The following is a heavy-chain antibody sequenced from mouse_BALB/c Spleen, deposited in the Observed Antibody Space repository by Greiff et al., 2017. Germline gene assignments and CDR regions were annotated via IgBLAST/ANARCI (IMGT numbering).Heavy chain of an antibody. V-gene: IGHV3-6*02. D-gene: IGHD2-4*01. Sequence: DVKLEESGPGLVKPSQSLSLTCSVTGYSITSGYYWNWIRQFPGNKLEWMGYISYDGSNNYNPSLKNRISITRDTSKNQFFLKLNSVTTEDTATYYCARGDYYDYSYYLDYWGQGTTLTVSS. CDR1: GYSITSGYY. J-gene: IGHJ2*01. CDR3: ARGDYYDYSYYLDY. CDR2: ISYDGSN.